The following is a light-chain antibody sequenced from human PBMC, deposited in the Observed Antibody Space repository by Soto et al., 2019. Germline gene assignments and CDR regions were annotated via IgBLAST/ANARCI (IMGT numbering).Light chain of an antibody. Sequence: EIVLTQSPGTLSLSPGERATLSCRASQSVSSSYSAWYQQKPGQAPRLLIFGTSSRATGIPDRFSGSGSGTDFTLTISRLEPEDFAVYYCQQYGYSFGQGTKVEVK. CDR3: QQYGYS. CDR2: GTS. CDR1: QSVSSSY. V-gene: IGKV3-20*01. J-gene: IGKJ1*01.